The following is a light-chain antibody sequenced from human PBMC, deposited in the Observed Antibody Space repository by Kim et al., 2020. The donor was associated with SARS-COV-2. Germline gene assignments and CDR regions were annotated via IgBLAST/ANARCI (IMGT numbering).Light chain of an antibody. CDR2: YDS. V-gene: IGLV3-21*04. CDR1: NIGSKS. J-gene: IGLJ3*02. CDR3: QVWGSSSEHPV. Sequence: SYELTQPPSVSVAPGKTARITCGGNNIGSKSVHWYQQKPGQAPVLVIYYDSDRPSGIPERFSGSNSGNTATLTISRVAAGDEADYYCQVWGSSSEHPVFG.